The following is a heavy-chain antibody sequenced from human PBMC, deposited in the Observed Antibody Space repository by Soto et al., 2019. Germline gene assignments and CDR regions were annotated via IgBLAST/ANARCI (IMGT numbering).Heavy chain of an antibody. CDR3: ASTLLFPGGMDV. V-gene: IGHV6-1*01. Sequence: PSQTLSLSCAISGDSVSSNSAAWNWIRQSPSRGLGWLGRTYYRSKWYNDYAVSVKSRITINPDTSKNQFSLQLNSVTPEDTAVYYCASTLLFPGGMDVWGQGTTVTVS. J-gene: IGHJ6*02. CDR1: GDSVSSNSAA. D-gene: IGHD2-15*01. CDR2: TYYRSKWYN.